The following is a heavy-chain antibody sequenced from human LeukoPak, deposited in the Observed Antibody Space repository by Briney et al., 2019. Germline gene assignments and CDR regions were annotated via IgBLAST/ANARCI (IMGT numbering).Heavy chain of an antibody. D-gene: IGHD4-23*01. CDR1: GGSISSSSYY. J-gene: IGHJ3*02. CDR2: FYYSGST. V-gene: IGHV4-61*05. Sequence: SETLSLTCTVSGGSISSSSYYWGWIRQPPGKGLEWIGYFYYSGSTNYNPSLKSRVTISVDTSKNQFSLKLSSVTAADTAVYYCAGGFSVRGGAFDIWGQGTMVTVSS. CDR3: AGGFSVRGGAFDI.